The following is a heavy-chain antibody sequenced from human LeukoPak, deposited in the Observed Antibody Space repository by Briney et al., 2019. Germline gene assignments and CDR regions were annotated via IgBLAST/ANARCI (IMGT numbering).Heavy chain of an antibody. CDR2: ISAYNGNT. J-gene: IGHJ4*02. CDR3: ARDRDYGDYNTQDLFVY. D-gene: IGHD4-17*01. Sequence: GASVRVSCKASGYTFTNFGISWVRQAPGQGLEWMGGISAYNGNTNYAQRLQGRVTMTTDTSTSTAYMELRSLRSDDTAVYYCARDRDYGDYNTQDLFVYWGQGTLVTVSS. CDR1: GYTFTNFG. V-gene: IGHV1-18*01.